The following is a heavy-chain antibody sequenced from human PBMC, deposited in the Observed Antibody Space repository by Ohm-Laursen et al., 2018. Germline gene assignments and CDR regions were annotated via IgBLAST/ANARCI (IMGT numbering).Heavy chain of an antibody. Sequence: ASVKVSCKASGYSFNGNHMQWLRQAPGQGLEWMGIIKSTDDTRTYAQKFQGRVTMTKDRSTSTVYMELSSLRSDDTAVYYCARDFEWATDVWGQGTLVTVSS. D-gene: IGHD3-3*01. V-gene: IGHV1-46*02. CDR3: ARDFEWATDV. CDR2: IKSTDDTR. CDR1: GYSFNGNH. J-gene: IGHJ6*02.